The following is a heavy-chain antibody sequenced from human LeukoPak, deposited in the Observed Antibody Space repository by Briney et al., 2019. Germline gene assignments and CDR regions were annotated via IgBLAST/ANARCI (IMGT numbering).Heavy chain of an antibody. V-gene: IGHV3-23*01. J-gene: IGHJ6*03. CDR2: ISGSGGST. CDR1: GFTFSSYG. Sequence: PGGSLRLSCAASGFTFSSYGMTWVRQAPGKGLEWVSGISGSGGSTYYADSVKGRFTISRDNSKNTLYLQMNSLRAEDTAVYYCAKEYSSSSGARYYYYMDVWGKGTTVTVSS. CDR3: AKEYSSSSGARYYYYMDV. D-gene: IGHD6-6*01.